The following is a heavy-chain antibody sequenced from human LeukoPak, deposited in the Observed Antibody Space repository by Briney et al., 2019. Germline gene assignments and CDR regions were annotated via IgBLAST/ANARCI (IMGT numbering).Heavy chain of an antibody. D-gene: IGHD1-1*01. Sequence: SETLSLTCTVSGGSVSSSSYYWGWIRQPPGKGLEWIGSIYYSGTTYYNPSHKSRVTISVDTSKNQYSLKLTSVTATDTAVYYCASLRKTTTGTNWFDPWGQGTLVTVSS. CDR2: IYYSGTT. CDR3: ASLRKTTTGTNWFDP. V-gene: IGHV4-39*01. CDR1: GGSVSSSSYY. J-gene: IGHJ5*02.